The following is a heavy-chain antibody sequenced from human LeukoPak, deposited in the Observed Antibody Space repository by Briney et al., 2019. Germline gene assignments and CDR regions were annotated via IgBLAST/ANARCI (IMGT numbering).Heavy chain of an antibody. D-gene: IGHD6-19*01. CDR1: GFTFSNNW. J-gene: IGHJ4*02. CDR2: ISSDGSIT. V-gene: IGHV3-74*01. Sequence: GGSLRLSCAASGFTFSNNWMHWVRHAPGKGLVWVSRISSDGSITSYADSVKGRFTISRDNAKNTLFLQMNSLRAEDTAVYYCARDLDSSAWYGDWGQGTLVTVSS. CDR3: ARDLDSSAWYGD.